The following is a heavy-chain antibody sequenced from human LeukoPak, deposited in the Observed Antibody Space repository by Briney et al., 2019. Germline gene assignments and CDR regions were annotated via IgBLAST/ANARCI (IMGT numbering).Heavy chain of an antibody. CDR1: GFTFDDYA. D-gene: IGHD6-19*01. Sequence: PGRSLRLSCAASGFTFDDYAMHWVRQAPGKGLEWVSGISWNSGSIGYADSVKGRFTISRDNAKNSLYLQMNSLRAEDTAVYYCAKDLIAVAGTVWFDPWGQGTLVTVSS. CDR2: ISWNSGSI. J-gene: IGHJ5*02. V-gene: IGHV3-9*01. CDR3: AKDLIAVAGTVWFDP.